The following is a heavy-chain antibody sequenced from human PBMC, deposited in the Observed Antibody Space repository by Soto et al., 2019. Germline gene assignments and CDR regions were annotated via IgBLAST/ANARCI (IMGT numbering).Heavy chain of an antibody. V-gene: IGHV1-46*04. Sequence: QVQLVQSGAEVKKPGASVKVSCKASGYTFTSYYMHWVRQAPGQGLEWMGIINPSGGSTSYAQKLQGRVTMTRDTSTTTVYMELSSLRSEDTAVYYCARGVTTGDYYYGMDVWGQGTTVTVSS. D-gene: IGHD1-1*01. CDR2: INPSGGST. J-gene: IGHJ6*02. CDR3: ARGVTTGDYYYGMDV. CDR1: GYTFTSYY.